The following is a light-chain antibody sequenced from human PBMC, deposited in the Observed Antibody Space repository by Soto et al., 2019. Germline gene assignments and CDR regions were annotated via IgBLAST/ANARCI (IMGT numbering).Light chain of an antibody. CDR3: QQRLMT. CDR1: QSVSSY. J-gene: IGKJ1*01. Sequence: IVLTHSPRTLSLSPGGGGRLSCRASQSVSSYLAWYQQKPGQAPRLLIYDASSRATGIPARFSGSGSGTDFTLTISSLEPEDFAVYYCQQRLMTFGQGTKVDIK. V-gene: IGKV3-11*01. CDR2: DAS.